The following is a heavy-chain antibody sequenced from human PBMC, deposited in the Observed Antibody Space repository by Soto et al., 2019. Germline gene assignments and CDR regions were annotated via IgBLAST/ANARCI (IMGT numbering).Heavy chain of an antibody. V-gene: IGHV1-2*02. D-gene: IGHD2-15*01. CDR2: INLNSGGA. CDR3: ATRQNPGPGSAFDL. J-gene: IGHJ3*01. Sequence: QAQLVHSGPEVKKPGASVRVSCRASGYTFTGYYLHWVRQVPGQGLEWVGWINLNSGGAIYAQKFQGRVTMTRDTSIRTADLELSSLTSADTAMYYCATRQNPGPGSAFDLWGQGTMVTVSS. CDR1: GYTFTGYY.